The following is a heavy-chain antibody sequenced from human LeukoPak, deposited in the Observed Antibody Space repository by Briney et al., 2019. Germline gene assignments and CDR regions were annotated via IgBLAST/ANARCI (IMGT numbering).Heavy chain of an antibody. CDR1: GGSISSYY. J-gene: IGHJ4*02. CDR2: IYYSGST. D-gene: IGHD6-13*01. Sequence: SETLSLTCTVSGGSISSYYWSWIRQPPGKGLEWIGYIYYSGSTNYNPSLKSRVTISLDTSKNQFSLKLISVTAADTAVYYCARGRSIAAAGYFDYWGQGTLVTVSS. V-gene: IGHV4-59*12. CDR3: ARGRSIAAAGYFDY.